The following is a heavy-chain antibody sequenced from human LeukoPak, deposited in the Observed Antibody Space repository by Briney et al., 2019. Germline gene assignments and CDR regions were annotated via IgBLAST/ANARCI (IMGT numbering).Heavy chain of an antibody. CDR2: IYHSGRT. CDR3: ARGGIGYYDSSGRIDY. D-gene: IGHD3-22*01. J-gene: IGHJ4*02. Sequence: SETLSLTCTVSGYSISSGYYWGWIRQPPGKGLEWIAIIYHSGRTSYNPSLKSRVTISLDTSKNQFSLNLRSVTAADTAVYYCARGGIGYYDSSGRIDYWGQGTLVTVSS. V-gene: IGHV4-38-2*02. CDR1: GYSISSGYY.